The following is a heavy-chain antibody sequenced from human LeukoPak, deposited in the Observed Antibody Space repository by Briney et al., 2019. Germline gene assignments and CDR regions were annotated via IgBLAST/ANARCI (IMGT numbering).Heavy chain of an antibody. CDR1: GGSFSGYY. Sequence: PSETLSLTCAVYGGSFSGYYWSWIRQPPGKGLEWIGEINHSGSTNYNPSLKSRVTISVDTSKNQFSLKLSSVTAADTAVYYCARDWGDYGSGSYLSYWGQGTLVTVSS. D-gene: IGHD3-10*01. V-gene: IGHV4-34*01. CDR2: INHSGST. CDR3: ARDWGDYGSGSYLSY. J-gene: IGHJ4*02.